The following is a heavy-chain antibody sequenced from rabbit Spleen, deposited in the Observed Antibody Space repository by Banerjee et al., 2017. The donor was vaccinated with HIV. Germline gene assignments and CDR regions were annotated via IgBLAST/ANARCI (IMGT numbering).Heavy chain of an antibody. D-gene: IGHD1-1*01. CDR1: GFVFSGYW. Sequence: QEQLVESRGGLVQPGGSLTLSCKASGFVFSGYWMHWVRQAPGKGLEWITCINMVTGKSVYASWAKGRFIMSRTSSTKVTLQMTSLTAADTATYFCARDLVAVIGWNFSLWGPGTLVTVS. J-gene: IGHJ4*01. CDR3: ARDLVAVIGWNFSL. V-gene: IGHV1S45*01. CDR2: INMVTGKS.